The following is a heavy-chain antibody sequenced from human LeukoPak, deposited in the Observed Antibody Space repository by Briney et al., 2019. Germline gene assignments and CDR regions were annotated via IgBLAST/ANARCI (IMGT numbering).Heavy chain of an antibody. J-gene: IGHJ6*02. Sequence: PSETLSLTCTVSDDSISSYYWSWIRQPPGKGLEWIGDIFHSGNTNYNPSLKSRVTISVDTSKNQFSLRLSSVTAADTAVYYCARVLRGYHYYGMDVWGQGTTVTVSS. CDR3: ARVLRGYHYYGMDV. CDR2: IFHSGNT. CDR1: DDSISSYY. V-gene: IGHV4-59*01. D-gene: IGHD2-15*01.